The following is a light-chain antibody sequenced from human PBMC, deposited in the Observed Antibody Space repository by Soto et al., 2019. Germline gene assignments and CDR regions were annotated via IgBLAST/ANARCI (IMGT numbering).Light chain of an antibody. V-gene: IGKV3-11*01. CDR3: QQRVFRVT. J-gene: IGKJ4*01. Sequence: EIPLTQSPATLSLSPADRASLPCRASQSVSTYLAWYQQKPGQAPRLLIYDSSYRAAGIPARFSGSGSGTDFTLTISSLEPEDFAVYYCQQRVFRVTFGGGTKVDIK. CDR1: QSVSTY. CDR2: DSS.